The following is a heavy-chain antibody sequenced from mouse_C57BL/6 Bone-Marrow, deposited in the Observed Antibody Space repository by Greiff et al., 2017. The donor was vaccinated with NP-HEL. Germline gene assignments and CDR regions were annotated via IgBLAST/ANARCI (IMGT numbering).Heavy chain of an antibody. J-gene: IGHJ2*01. CDR3: ARGSYYYGSSVYYFDY. D-gene: IGHD1-1*01. V-gene: IGHV1-9*01. Sequence: QVQLQQSGAELMKPGASVKLSCKATGYTFTGYWIEWVKQRPGHGLEWIGEILPGSGSTNYNEKFKGKATLTADTSSNTAYMQLSSLTTEDSAIYYCARGSYYYGSSVYYFDYWGQGTTLTVSS. CDR1: GYTFTGYW. CDR2: ILPGSGST.